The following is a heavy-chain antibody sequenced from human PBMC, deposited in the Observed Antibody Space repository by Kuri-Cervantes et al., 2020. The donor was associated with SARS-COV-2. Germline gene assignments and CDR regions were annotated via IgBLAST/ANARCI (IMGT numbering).Heavy chain of an antibody. CDR1: GYTFTSYY. CDR3: ARVLTNRIQGADIVVVPAAPFDY. Sequence: SVKVSCKASGYTFTSYYMHWVRQAPGQGLEWMGRIVPISHTTYYAQKLQGRVTITADESTSTVHMELSSLRSDDTAVYYCARVLTNRIQGADIVVVPAAPFDYWGQGTLVTVSS. CDR2: IVPISHTT. V-gene: IGHV1-69*13. D-gene: IGHD2-2*01. J-gene: IGHJ4*02.